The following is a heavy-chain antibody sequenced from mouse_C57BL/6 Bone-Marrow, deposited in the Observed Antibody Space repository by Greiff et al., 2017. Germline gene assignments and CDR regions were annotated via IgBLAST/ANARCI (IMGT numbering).Heavy chain of an antibody. CDR2: FYPGSGSI. CDR1: GYTFTEYT. V-gene: IGHV1-62-2*01. CDR3: ARHEEEDYYYGNYLAWFAY. Sequence: QVQLQQSGAELVKPGASVKLSCKASGYTFTEYTIHWVKQRSGQGLEWIGWFYPGSGSIKYNEKFKDKATLTADKSSSTVYMGRSRLTSEDSAVYFCARHEEEDYYYGNYLAWFAYWGQGTLVTVSA. D-gene: IGHD2-1*01. J-gene: IGHJ3*01.